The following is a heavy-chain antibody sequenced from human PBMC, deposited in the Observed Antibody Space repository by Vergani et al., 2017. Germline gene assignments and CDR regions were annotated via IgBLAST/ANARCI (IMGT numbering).Heavy chain of an antibody. D-gene: IGHD3-3*01. CDR1: GFTFSSYA. CDR3: AKDLTIFGFVRDYYMDV. Sequence: EVQLLESGGGLVQPGGSLRLSCAASGFTFSSYAMSWVRQAPGKGLEWVSAISGSGGSTYYADSVKGRFTLARDNSKTTLYLQMNSLEAEDTAVYYCAKDLTIFGFVRDYYMDVWGKGTTVTVSS. V-gene: IGHV3-23*01. CDR2: ISGSGGST. J-gene: IGHJ6*03.